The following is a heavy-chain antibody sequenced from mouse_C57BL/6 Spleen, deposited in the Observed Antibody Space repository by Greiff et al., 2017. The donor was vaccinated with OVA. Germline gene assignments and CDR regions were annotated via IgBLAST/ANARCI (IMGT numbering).Heavy chain of an antibody. D-gene: IGHD2-12*01. Sequence: QVQLKESGPGLVAPSQSLSITCTVSGFSLTSYGVDWVRQSPGKGLEWLGVIWGVGSTNYNSALKSRLSISKDYSKSQVFLKMNSLQTDDTAMYYCARRRGYAMDYWGQGTSVTVSS. CDR3: ARRRGYAMDY. CDR1: GFSLTSYG. V-gene: IGHV2-6*01. J-gene: IGHJ4*01. CDR2: IWGVGST.